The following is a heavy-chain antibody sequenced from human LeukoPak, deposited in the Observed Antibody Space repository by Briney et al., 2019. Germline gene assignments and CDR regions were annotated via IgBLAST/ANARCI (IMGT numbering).Heavy chain of an antibody. J-gene: IGHJ5*02. CDR1: RGTFSSYA. V-gene: IGHV1-69*13. Sequence: ASVKVSCKASRGTFSSYAISWVRQAPGQGLEWMGGIIPIFGTANYAQKFQGRVKITADESTSTAYMELSSLRSDDTAVYYCARDRRGRYCSSISCYLGCFDPWGQGTLVTVSS. D-gene: IGHD2-2*01. CDR2: IIPIFGTA. CDR3: ARDRRGRYCSSISCYLGCFDP.